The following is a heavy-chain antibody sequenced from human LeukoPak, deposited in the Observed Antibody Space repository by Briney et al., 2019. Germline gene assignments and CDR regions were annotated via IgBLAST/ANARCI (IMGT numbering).Heavy chain of an antibody. Sequence: SVKVSCKASGYTFTSYAMNWVRQAPGQGLEWMGGIIPIFGTANYAQKFQGRVTITTDESTSTAYMELSSLRSEDTAVYYCARAYSGSYPGFDAFDIWGQGTMVTVSS. J-gene: IGHJ3*02. CDR3: ARAYSGSYPGFDAFDI. CDR1: GYTFTSYA. CDR2: IIPIFGTA. D-gene: IGHD1-26*01. V-gene: IGHV1-69*05.